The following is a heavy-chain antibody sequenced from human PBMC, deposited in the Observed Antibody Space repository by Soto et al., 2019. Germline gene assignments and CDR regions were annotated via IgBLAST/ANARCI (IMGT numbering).Heavy chain of an antibody. Sequence: EVQLVQSGGGLVQPGGSLRLSCAASEFTWMHWVRQAPGKGLVWVSRSKSDGSSTGYADSVQGRFTISRDNAKNTLYLQMKSLRDEDTAVYYCARNPGSKYGYFDYWGQGALVTVSS. CDR3: ARNPGSKYGYFDY. D-gene: IGHD5-18*01. CDR2: SKSDGSST. V-gene: IGHV3-74*01. J-gene: IGHJ4*02. CDR1: EFTW.